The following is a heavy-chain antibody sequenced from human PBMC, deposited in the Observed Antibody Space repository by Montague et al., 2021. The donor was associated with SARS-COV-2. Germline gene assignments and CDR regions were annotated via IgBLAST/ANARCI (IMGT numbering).Heavy chain of an antibody. Sequence: SETLSLTCAVYGGSFSGYYWSWIRQPPGKGLEWIGEINHSGSTXXXPSXXXRVTISVDTSKNQSSLKLSSVTAADTAVYYCARGPVDDNCSGGSCYSRYYYGMDVWGQGTTVTVSS. CDR3: ARGPVDDNCSGGSCYSRYYYGMDV. D-gene: IGHD2-15*01. CDR2: INHSGST. J-gene: IGHJ6*02. CDR1: GGSFSGYY. V-gene: IGHV4-34*01.